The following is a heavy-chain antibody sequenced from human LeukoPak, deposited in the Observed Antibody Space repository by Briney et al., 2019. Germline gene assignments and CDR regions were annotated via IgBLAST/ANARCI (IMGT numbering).Heavy chain of an antibody. D-gene: IGHD3-22*01. J-gene: IGHJ5*02. CDR3: ARGTMMVGP. CDR2: FYYSGFT. V-gene: IGHV4-39*07. Sequence: PSETLSLTCSVSDDSISRSSYYWGWIRQPPGKGLEWIGTFYYSGFTYYNPSLKNRVTISVDTSKNQFSLKLSSVTAADTAVYYCARGTMMVGPWGQGTLVTVSS. CDR1: DDSISRSSYY.